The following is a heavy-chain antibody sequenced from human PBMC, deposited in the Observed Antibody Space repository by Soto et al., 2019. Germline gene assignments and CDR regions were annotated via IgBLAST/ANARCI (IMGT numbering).Heavy chain of an antibody. Sequence: GGSLRLSCAASGFTFSSYAMSWVRQAPGKGLEWVSGIGGSGSSTFYADSVKGRFTISRDNSKNTLYLQMNSLRAEDTAVYHCAKVSTGYYYYFDSWGRGTLGTVS. J-gene: IGHJ4*02. D-gene: IGHD3-9*01. V-gene: IGHV3-23*01. CDR1: GFTFSSYA. CDR3: AKVSTGYYYYFDS. CDR2: IGGSGSST.